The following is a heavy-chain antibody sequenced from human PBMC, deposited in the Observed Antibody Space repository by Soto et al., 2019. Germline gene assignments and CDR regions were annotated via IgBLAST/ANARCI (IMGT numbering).Heavy chain of an antibody. Sequence: SGPTLVNPTQTLTLTCTFSGFSLSTSGVGVGWIRQSPGKALEWLTLFYWDDDRRYNPSLRNRLTFTKDTPKNQVVLRMTNMDPDDTGIYYCAHGSSIVGAPAFDYWGQGILVTVSS. J-gene: IGHJ4*02. V-gene: IGHV2-5*02. CDR1: GFSLSTSGVG. CDR3: AHGSSIVGAPAFDY. CDR2: FYWDDDR. D-gene: IGHD1-26*01.